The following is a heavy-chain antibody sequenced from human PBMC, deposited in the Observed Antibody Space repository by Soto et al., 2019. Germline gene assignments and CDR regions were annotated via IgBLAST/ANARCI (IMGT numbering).Heavy chain of an antibody. CDR3: AREGWSTAFDI. J-gene: IGHJ3*02. D-gene: IGHD3-3*01. CDR1: GFTFSSYW. Sequence: GGSLRLSCAASGFTFSSYWMHWVRQAPGKGLVWVSRIRSDGSVTSHADSVKGRFTISRDNAKNTLYLQMNSLRAEDTAVYYCAREGWSTAFDIWGQGTMVTVSS. V-gene: IGHV3-74*01. CDR2: IRSDGSVT.